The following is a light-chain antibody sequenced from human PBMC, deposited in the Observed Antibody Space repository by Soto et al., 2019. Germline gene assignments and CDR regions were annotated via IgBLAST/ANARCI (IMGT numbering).Light chain of an antibody. CDR2: EAS. CDR3: QQYKSLFRT. CDR1: QSISSW. V-gene: IGKV1-5*03. Sequence: DIQMIQSPATLSASVGDRVSITCRASQSISSWLAWYQLKPGKAPKLLIFEASILQDGVPSRFSGSGSGTEFTLTITSLQPDDFATYCCQQYKSLFRTFGQGTKVDIK. J-gene: IGKJ1*01.